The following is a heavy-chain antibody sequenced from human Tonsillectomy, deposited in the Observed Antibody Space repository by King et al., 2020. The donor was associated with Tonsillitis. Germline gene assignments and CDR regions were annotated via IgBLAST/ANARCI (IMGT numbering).Heavy chain of an antibody. CDR1: GFTLSSYW. J-gene: IGHJ2*01. CDR3: ARLKLPYFWFFDL. D-gene: IGHD3-10*01. CDR2: IKQDGSEK. V-gene: IGHV3-7*03. Sequence: VQLVESGGGLVQPGGSLRLSCAASGFTLSSYWMSWVRQTPGKGLEWVANIKQDGSEKYYVDSVKGRFTISRDNAKSSLYLQLNSLRAEDTAVYLCARLKLPYFWFFDLWGRGTLVTVSS.